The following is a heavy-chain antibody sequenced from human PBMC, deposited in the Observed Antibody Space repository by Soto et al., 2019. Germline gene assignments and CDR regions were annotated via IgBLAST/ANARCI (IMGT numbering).Heavy chain of an antibody. CDR3: ARGEGAYYYYGMDV. CDR1: GFIFSSYA. Sequence: GGSLRLSCAASGFIFSSYAMHWVRQAPGKGLEWVAVISYDGSNKYYADSVKGRFTISRDNSKNTLYLQMNSLRAEDTAVYYCARGEGAYYYYGMDVWGQGTTVTVSS. D-gene: IGHD1-26*01. CDR2: ISYDGSNK. J-gene: IGHJ6*02. V-gene: IGHV3-30*14.